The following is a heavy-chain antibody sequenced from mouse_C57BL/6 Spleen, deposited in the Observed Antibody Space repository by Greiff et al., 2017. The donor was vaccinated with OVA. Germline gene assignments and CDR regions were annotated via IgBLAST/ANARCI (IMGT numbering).Heavy chain of an antibody. CDR2: ISSGSSTI. Sequence: EVKLVESGGGLVKPGGSLKLSCAASGFTFSDYGMHWVRQAPEKGLEWVAYISSGSSTIYYAATVKGRFTISRDNAKNTLFLQMTSLRSEDTAMYYCARAGSLYAMDYWGQGTSVTVSS. V-gene: IGHV5-17*01. D-gene: IGHD6-1*01. J-gene: IGHJ4*01. CDR1: GFTFSDYG. CDR3: ARAGSLYAMDY.